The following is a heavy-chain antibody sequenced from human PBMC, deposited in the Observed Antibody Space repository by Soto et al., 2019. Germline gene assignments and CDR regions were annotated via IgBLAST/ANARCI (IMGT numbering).Heavy chain of an antibody. V-gene: IGHV1-18*01. D-gene: IGHD6-19*01. CDR1: GYTFTSYG. Sequence: GASVKVSCKASGYTFTSYGISWVRQAPGQGLEWMGWISAYNGNTNYAQKLQGRVTMTTDTSTSTAYMELRSLRSDDTAVYYCARDRVSSGWYSGFDYWGQGTLVTVSS. J-gene: IGHJ4*02. CDR3: ARDRVSSGWYSGFDY. CDR2: ISAYNGNT.